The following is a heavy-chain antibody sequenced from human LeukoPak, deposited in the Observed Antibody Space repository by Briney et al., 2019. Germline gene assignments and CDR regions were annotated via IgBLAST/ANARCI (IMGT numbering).Heavy chain of an antibody. CDR1: GGSFSGYY. D-gene: IGHD6-6*01. CDR2: INHSGST. CDR3: ARSRIAARLPFDY. J-gene: IGHJ4*02. V-gene: IGHV4-34*01. Sequence: SETLSLTCAVYGGSFSGYYWSWIRQPPGKGLEWIGEINHSGSTNYNPSLKSRVTISVDTSKNQFSLKLSSVTAADTAVYYCARSRIAARLPFDYWGQGTLVTVSS.